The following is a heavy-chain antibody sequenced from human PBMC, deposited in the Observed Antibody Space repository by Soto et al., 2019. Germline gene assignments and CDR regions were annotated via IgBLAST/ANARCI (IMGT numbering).Heavy chain of an antibody. V-gene: IGHV2-5*02. CDR1: GFSLSTSGVD. J-gene: IGHJ4*02. CDR3: AHNDYDILTGSQAFDY. Sequence: ASGPTLGNPTQTLTLTCTFSGFSLSTSGVDEGWIRQPAGKALEWLALIYWDDDKRYSPSLKSRLTITKDTSKNRVVLTMTNMDPVDTATYYCAHNDYDILTGSQAFDYWGQGTLVTVSS. D-gene: IGHD3-9*01. CDR2: IYWDDDK.